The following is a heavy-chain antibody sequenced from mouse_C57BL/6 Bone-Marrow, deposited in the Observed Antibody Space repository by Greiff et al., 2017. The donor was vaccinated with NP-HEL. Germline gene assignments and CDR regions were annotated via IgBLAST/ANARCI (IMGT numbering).Heavy chain of an antibody. CDR2: FYPGCGSI. V-gene: IGHV1-62-2*01. Sequence: VQLHQSGAELVQPGASVKLSCKASGYTFPAYTLHWVKQRSGPGLERIGWFYPGCGSIKYNDTFKDKATLTAYKASSTVYMELSGLKSEDSAVYFCARHEGYYGSTLDYWGQGTTLTVSS. D-gene: IGHD1-1*01. CDR1: GYTFPAYT. CDR3: ARHEGYYGSTLDY. J-gene: IGHJ2*01.